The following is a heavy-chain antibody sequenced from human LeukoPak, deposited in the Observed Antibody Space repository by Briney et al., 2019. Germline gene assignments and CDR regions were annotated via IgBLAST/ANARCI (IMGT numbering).Heavy chain of an antibody. CDR2: ISAYNGNT. CDR3: ARGDDSSGYYYPFDH. CDR1: VYTFTSYG. V-gene: IGHV1-18*01. D-gene: IGHD3-22*01. Sequence: ATVKLSCKASVYTFTSYGISWVPQAPGQGLEWMGWISAYNGNTNYAQKLQGRVTMTTDTSTSTAYMELRSLRSDDTAVYYCARGDDSSGYYYPFDHWGQGTLVTVSS. J-gene: IGHJ4*02.